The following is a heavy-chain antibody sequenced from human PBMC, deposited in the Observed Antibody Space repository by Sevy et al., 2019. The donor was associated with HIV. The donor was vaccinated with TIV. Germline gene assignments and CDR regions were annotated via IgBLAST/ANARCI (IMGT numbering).Heavy chain of an antibody. V-gene: IGHV3-23*01. CDR2: ISGSGGST. CDR1: GFPFSGYA. CDR3: AKWSVYDTSGYYYTLVAFDY. Sequence: GGSLRLSCAASGFPFSGYAMTWVRQAPGKGLEWVSAISGSGGSTYYADSVKGRFSISRDNSKNTLYLQMSSLRAEDTAVYFCAKWSVYDTSGYYYTLVAFDYWGQGTPVTVSS. J-gene: IGHJ4*02. D-gene: IGHD3-22*01.